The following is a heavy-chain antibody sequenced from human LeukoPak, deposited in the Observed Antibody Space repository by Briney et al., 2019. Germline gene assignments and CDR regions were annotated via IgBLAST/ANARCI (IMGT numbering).Heavy chain of an antibody. CDR3: ARDQDSSGYYFPDAFDI. CDR2: ICGSVSGSGDCT. V-gene: IGHV3-23*01. CDR1: GFSFGSYA. Sequence: GGSLRLSCAASGFSFGSYAMSWVRQAAGKGLEWVSEICGSVSGSGDCTHYADSVKGRFTISRDNSKKTLYLQMNSLRAEDTAVYYCARDQDSSGYYFPDAFDIWGQGTMVTVSS. D-gene: IGHD3-22*01. J-gene: IGHJ3*02.